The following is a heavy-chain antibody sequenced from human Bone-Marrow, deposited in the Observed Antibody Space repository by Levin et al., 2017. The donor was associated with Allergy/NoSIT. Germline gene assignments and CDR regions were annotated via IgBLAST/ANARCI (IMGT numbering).Heavy chain of an antibody. Sequence: SVKVSCKASGGTFNTNAISWVRQAPGQGLEWMGGIVPIFHKANYAQKFQGRVTITADESTSTAYMELSSLRSGDTAIYYCTREKRGGDFEFWGQGTLVTVSS. CDR3: TREKRGGDFEF. V-gene: IGHV1-69*13. CDR1: GGTFNTNA. CDR2: IVPIFHKA. D-gene: IGHD1-1*01. J-gene: IGHJ4*02.